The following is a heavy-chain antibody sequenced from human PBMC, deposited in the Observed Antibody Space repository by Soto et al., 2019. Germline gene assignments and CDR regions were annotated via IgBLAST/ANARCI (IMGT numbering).Heavy chain of an antibody. J-gene: IGHJ5*02. CDR1: GASISGFS. CDR3: VRDGTKTLRDWFDP. D-gene: IGHD1-1*01. Sequence: PSETLSLTCTVSGASISGFSWSWIRKSAGKGLEWIGRIYAAGTTDYNHSVKSRVMMSVDTAKKQFSLKLRSVSAADTAVYYCVRDGTKTLRDWFDPWGQGISVTVSS. V-gene: IGHV4-4*07. CDR2: IYAAGTT.